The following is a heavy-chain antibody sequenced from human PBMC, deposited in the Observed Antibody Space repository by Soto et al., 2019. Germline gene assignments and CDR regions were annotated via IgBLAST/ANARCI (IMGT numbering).Heavy chain of an antibody. D-gene: IGHD5-18*01. J-gene: IGHJ3*02. Sequence: SETLSLTCTVSGGSISSYYWSWIRQPPGKGLEWIGYIYYSGSTNYNPSLKSRVTISVDTSKNQFSLKLSSVTAADTAVYYCAREQRGYSYGYSAFDIWGQGTMVTVSS. CDR2: IYYSGST. V-gene: IGHV4-59*01. CDR1: GGSISSYY. CDR3: AREQRGYSYGYSAFDI.